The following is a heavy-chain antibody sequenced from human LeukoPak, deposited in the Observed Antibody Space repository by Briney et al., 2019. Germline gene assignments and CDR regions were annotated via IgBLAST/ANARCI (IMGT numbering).Heavy chain of an antibody. CDR1: AYSISSGYY. V-gene: IGHV4-38-2*02. CDR2: IYHSGST. J-gene: IGHJ4*02. CDR3: ARGISGSGSYGHFDY. D-gene: IGHD1-26*01. Sequence: SETLSLTCTVSAYSISSGYYWGWIRPPPGKGLEWIATIYHSGSTYYNPSLRSRVTISVDTSKNQFSLRLSSVTAAATAIYYCARGISGSGSYGHFDYWGQGILVTVSS.